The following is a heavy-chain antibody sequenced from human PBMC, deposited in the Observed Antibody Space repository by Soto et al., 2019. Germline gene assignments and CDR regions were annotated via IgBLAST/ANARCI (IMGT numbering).Heavy chain of an antibody. V-gene: IGHV3-30*18. CDR2: ISYDGSNK. D-gene: IGHD2-15*01. CDR1: GFTFSSYG. CDR3: AKDLDYCSGGSCYLWYYYYGMDV. J-gene: IGHJ6*02. Sequence: QVQLVESGGGVVQPGRSLRLSCAASGFTFSSYGMHWVRQAPGKGLEWVAVISYDGSNKYYADPVKGRFTISRDNSKNTLYLQMNSLRAEDTAVYYCAKDLDYCSGGSCYLWYYYYGMDVWGQGTTVTVSS.